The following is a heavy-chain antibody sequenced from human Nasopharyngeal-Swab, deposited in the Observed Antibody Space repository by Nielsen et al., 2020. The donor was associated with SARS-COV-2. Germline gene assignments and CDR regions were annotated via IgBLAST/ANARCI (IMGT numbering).Heavy chain of an antibody. Sequence: GESLKISCAASGFTFRSYWMSWVRQAPGKGREWVANIKKDGSEKYYVDSVKGRFTISRDNAKNSLYLQMNSLRAEDTAVYYCARDPGSGYYYDSSGYYDYWGQGTLVTVSS. CDR2: IKKDGSEK. J-gene: IGHJ4*02. D-gene: IGHD3-22*01. V-gene: IGHV3-7*01. CDR3: ARDPGSGYYYDSSGYYDY. CDR1: GFTFRSYW.